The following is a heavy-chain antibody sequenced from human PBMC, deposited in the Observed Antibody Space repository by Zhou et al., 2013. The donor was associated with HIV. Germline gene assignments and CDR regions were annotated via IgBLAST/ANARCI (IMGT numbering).Heavy chain of an antibody. CDR2: LIPAFGRP. CDR1: GGDFSMYA. V-gene: IGHV1-69*12. D-gene: IGHD2-8*01. Sequence: QVQLVQSGAEVKKPGSSVTVSCKTSGGDFSMYAINWVRLAPGQGLEWMGGLIPAFGRPNYSQNFQGRVTVTADESTKTVFMELNSLRADDTAVYYCARDDGGYCVHGVCYLIDYWGQGTLVTVSS. CDR3: ARDDGGYCVHGVCYLIDY. J-gene: IGHJ4*02.